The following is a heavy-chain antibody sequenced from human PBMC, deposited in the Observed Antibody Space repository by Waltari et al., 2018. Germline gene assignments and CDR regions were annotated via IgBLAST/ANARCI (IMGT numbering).Heavy chain of an antibody. J-gene: IGHJ3*02. CDR3: ARGRRQPGAFYI. CDR2: ISSSSSYI. CDR1: GLTFSSYS. V-gene: IGHV3-21*01. Sequence: EVQLVESGGGLVKPGGSLRLSCAASGLTFSSYSMNWVRQAPGKGLEWVSSISSSSSYIYYADSVKGRFTISRDNAKNSLYLQMNSLRAEDTAVYYCARGRRQPGAFYIWGQGTMVTVSS.